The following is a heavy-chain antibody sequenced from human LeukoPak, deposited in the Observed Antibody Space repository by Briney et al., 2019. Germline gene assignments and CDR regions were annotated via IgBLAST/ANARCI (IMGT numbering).Heavy chain of an antibody. Sequence: ASVKVSCKASGYTFTSYGISWVRQAPGQGLEWMGWISAYNGNTNYAQKLQGRVTMATDTSTSTAYMELRSLRSDDTAVYYCARALSDIVVVVALGNGAFDIWGQGTMVTVSS. CDR3: ARALSDIVVVVALGNGAFDI. CDR2: ISAYNGNT. J-gene: IGHJ3*02. V-gene: IGHV1-18*01. D-gene: IGHD2-15*01. CDR1: GYTFTSYG.